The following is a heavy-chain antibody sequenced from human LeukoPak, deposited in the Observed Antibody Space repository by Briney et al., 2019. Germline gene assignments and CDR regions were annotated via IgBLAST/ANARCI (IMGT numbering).Heavy chain of an antibody. V-gene: IGHV3-66*01. Sequence: GGSLRLSCAASGFSVSSNHMSWVRQAPGKGLEWVSVIYSGGSTYYADSVKGRFTISRDNSKNTLYLQMNSLRAEDTAVYYCAKDQHPPFVVVTAIGLDYYYGMDVWGQGTTVTVSS. CDR3: AKDQHPPFVVVTAIGLDYYYGMDV. J-gene: IGHJ6*02. CDR2: IYSGGST. D-gene: IGHD2-21*02. CDR1: GFSVSSNH.